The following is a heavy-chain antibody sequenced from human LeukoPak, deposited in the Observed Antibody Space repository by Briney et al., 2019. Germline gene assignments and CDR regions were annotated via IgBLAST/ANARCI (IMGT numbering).Heavy chain of an antibody. CDR2: IKQDGREK. CDR1: GFTFSSYW. J-gene: IGHJ4*02. D-gene: IGHD5-18*01. Sequence: GGSLRLSCAASGFTFSSYWMSWVRQAPGKGLEWVANIKQDGREKYYVDSVKGRFTISRDNAKNSLYLQMNSLRAEDTAVYYCARWTKDTAMVQDYWGQGTLVTVSS. V-gene: IGHV3-7*01. CDR3: ARWTKDTAMVQDY.